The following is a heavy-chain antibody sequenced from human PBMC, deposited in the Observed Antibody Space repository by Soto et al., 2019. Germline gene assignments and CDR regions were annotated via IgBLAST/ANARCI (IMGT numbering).Heavy chain of an antibody. Sequence: EVQLVESGGGLVQPGGSLRLSCAASGFTFSSYSMNWVRQAPGKGLEWVSYISSSSSTLYYADSVKGRFTISRDNAKNPLYLQMNSLRDEDTAVYYCARGGPVGYYYDSSGYWGYWGQGTLVTVSS. V-gene: IGHV3-48*02. D-gene: IGHD3-22*01. CDR2: ISSSSSTL. CDR1: GFTFSSYS. CDR3: ARGGPVGYYYDSSGYWGY. J-gene: IGHJ4*02.